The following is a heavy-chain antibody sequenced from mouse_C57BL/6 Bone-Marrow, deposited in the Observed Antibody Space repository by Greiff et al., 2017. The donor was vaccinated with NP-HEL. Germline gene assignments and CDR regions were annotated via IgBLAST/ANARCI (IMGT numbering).Heavy chain of an antibody. V-gene: IGHV1-50*01. CDR1: GYTFTSYW. CDR2: IDPSDSYT. D-gene: IGHD2-5*01. Sequence: VQLQQPGAELVKPGDSVKLSCKASGYTFTSYWMQWVKQRPGQGLEWIGEIDPSDSYTNYNQKFKGKATLTVDTSSSTAYMQLSSLTSEDSAVYYCARGIVTPAYWGQGTLVTVSA. CDR3: ARGIVTPAY. J-gene: IGHJ3*01.